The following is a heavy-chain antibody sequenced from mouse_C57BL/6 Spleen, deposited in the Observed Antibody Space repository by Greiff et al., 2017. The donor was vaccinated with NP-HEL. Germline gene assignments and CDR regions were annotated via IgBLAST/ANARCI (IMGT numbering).Heavy chain of an antibody. CDR3: ARRDYYGSSYAMDY. CDR1: GYTFTDYY. Sequence: EVQLVESGPVLVKPGASVKMSCKASGYTFTDYYMNWVKQSHGKSLEWIGGINPYNGGTSYNQKFKGKATLTVDKASSTAYMELNSLTSEDSAVDYCARRDYYGSSYAMDYWGQGTSVTVSS. V-gene: IGHV1-19*01. CDR2: INPYNGGT. J-gene: IGHJ4*01. D-gene: IGHD1-1*01.